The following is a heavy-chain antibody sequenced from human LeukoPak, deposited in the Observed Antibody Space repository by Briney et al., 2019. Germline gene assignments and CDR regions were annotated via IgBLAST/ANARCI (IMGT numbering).Heavy chain of an antibody. D-gene: IGHD2-21*02. Sequence: PSETLSLTCTVSGGSISSSSYYWGWIRQPPGKGLEWIGSIYYSGSTYYNPSLKSRVTISVDTSKNQFSLRLSSVTAADTAVYYCARGVCGGDCYPPHPFDYWGQGTLVTVSS. CDR1: GGSISSSSYY. CDR2: IYYSGST. J-gene: IGHJ4*02. V-gene: IGHV4-39*07. CDR3: ARGVCGGDCYPPHPFDY.